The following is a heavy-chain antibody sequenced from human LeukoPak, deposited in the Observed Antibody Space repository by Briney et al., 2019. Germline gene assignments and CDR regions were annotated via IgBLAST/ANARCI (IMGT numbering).Heavy chain of an antibody. CDR2: IYYSGST. J-gene: IGHJ4*02. Sequence: SETLSLTCTVSGGSISSGDYYWRWIRRPPGRGLEWIGYIYYSGSTYYNPSLKSRVTISVDTSKNQFSLKLSSVTAADTAVYYCARAGNQLLYFPYFDYWGQGNPGHRLL. CDR1: GGSISSGDYY. V-gene: IGHV4-30-4*01. CDR3: ARAGNQLLYFPYFDY. D-gene: IGHD2-2*02.